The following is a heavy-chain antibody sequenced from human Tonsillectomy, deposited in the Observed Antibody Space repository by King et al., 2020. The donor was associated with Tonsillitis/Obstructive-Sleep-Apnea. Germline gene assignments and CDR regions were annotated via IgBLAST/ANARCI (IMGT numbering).Heavy chain of an antibody. J-gene: IGHJ4*02. CDR3: ARDRGDFDWLPDYFDC. CDR1: GFTFSSYE. V-gene: IGHV3-48*03. Sequence: VQLVESGGGLVQPGGSLRLSCAASGFTFSSYEMNWVRQAPGKGLEWVSYISSSGNTIYYADSVKGRFTISRDNAKNSLYLQMNSLRAEDTAVYYCARDRGDFDWLPDYFDCWGQGTLVTVSS. D-gene: IGHD3-9*01. CDR2: ISSSGNTI.